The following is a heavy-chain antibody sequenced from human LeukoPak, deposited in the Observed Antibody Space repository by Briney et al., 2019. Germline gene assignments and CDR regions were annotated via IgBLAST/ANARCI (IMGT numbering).Heavy chain of an antibody. CDR3: ARDPRGYSHSFHFDY. Sequence: RGSPRLSCAASGFTFSSYSMNWVRQAPWKGLEWVSSISSSSSYIYYADSVKGRFTISRDNAKNSLYLQMNSLRAEDTAVYYCARDPRGYSHSFHFDYWGQGTLVTVSS. CDR2: ISSSSSYI. V-gene: IGHV3-21*01. J-gene: IGHJ4*02. D-gene: IGHD5-18*01. CDR1: GFTFSSYS.